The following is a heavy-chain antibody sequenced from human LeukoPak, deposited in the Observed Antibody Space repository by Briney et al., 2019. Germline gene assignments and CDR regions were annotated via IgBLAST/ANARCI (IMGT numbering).Heavy chain of an antibody. CDR3: ARPADYYDSSGYVY. Sequence: GGSLRLSCAASGFTFSSYAMHWVRQAPGKGLEWVAVISYDGSNKYYADSVKGRFTISRDNSKNTLYLQMNSLRAEDTAVYYCARPADYYDSSGYVYWGQGTLVTVSS. CDR1: GFTFSSYA. D-gene: IGHD3-22*01. V-gene: IGHV3-30-3*01. CDR2: ISYDGSNK. J-gene: IGHJ4*02.